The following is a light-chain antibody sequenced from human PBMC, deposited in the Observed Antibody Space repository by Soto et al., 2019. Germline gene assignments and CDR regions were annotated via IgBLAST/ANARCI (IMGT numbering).Light chain of an antibody. V-gene: IGLV2-14*01. J-gene: IGLJ2*01. CDR1: SSEVGGYNY. Sequence: QSALTQPASVSGSPGQSITISCTGTSSEVGGYNYVSWYQQHPGQAPKLMIYDVSNRPSGVSNRFSGSKSGNTASLSISGLQAEDEADYYCSSYTSSSTLVVFGGGTKLTV. CDR3: SSYTSSSTLVV. CDR2: DVS.